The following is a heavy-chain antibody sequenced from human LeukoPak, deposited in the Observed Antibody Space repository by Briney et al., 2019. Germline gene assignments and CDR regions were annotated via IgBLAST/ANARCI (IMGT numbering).Heavy chain of an antibody. CDR3: ARDLDTSGYFSFFDP. D-gene: IGHD3-22*01. CDR2: IKQDGSEK. J-gene: IGHJ5*02. Sequence: PGGSLRLSCAASGFTFSSYWMTWVRQAPGKGLEWVANIKQDGSEKYYVGSVEGRFTISRDNAKNSLYLQMNSLRPEDTAVYYCARDLDTSGYFSFFDPWGQGALVTVSS. V-gene: IGHV3-7*01. CDR1: GFTFSSYW.